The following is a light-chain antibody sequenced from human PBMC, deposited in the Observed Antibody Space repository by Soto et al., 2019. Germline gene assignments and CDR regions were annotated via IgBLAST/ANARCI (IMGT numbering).Light chain of an antibody. V-gene: IGKV1-39*01. Sequence: DIQMTQSPSSLSASVGDRVTITCRASETIASYVNWYQQRPGKAPKLLIYAASTLQSGVPSRFGGSGSGTDFTITITSLQPEDFATYFCQQTYNPPRTFGQGTRL. J-gene: IGKJ1*01. CDR2: AAS. CDR3: QQTYNPPRT. CDR1: ETIASY.